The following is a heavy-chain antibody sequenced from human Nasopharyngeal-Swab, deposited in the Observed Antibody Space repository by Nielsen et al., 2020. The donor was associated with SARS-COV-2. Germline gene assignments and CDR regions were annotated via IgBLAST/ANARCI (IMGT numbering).Heavy chain of an antibody. CDR1: GFPFSSYA. Sequence: GESLKISCAASGFPFSSYAMGWVRQAPGKGLQWVSTISGSGGSTYHADSVKGRFTISRDNAKNTLYLQMNSLRAEDTAIYYCAKEYTDRWFRTWFDPWGQGTLVTVSS. CDR2: ISGSGGST. CDR3: AKEYTDRWFRTWFDP. D-gene: IGHD2-15*01. V-gene: IGHV3-23*01. J-gene: IGHJ5*02.